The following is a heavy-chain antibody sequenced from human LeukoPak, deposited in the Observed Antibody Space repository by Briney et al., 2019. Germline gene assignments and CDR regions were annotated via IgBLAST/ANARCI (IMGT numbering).Heavy chain of an antibody. CDR3: ASEQTTSGGRRLDY. Sequence: SETLSLTCTVSGGSISSSSYYWGWIRQPPGKGLEWIGSIYYSGSTYYNPSLKSRVTMSVDTSKNQFSLNLTSVTAADTAVYFCASEQTTSGGRRLDYWGQGTLVIVSS. CDR1: GGSISSSSYY. J-gene: IGHJ4*02. CDR2: IYYSGST. V-gene: IGHV4-39*07. D-gene: IGHD1-26*01.